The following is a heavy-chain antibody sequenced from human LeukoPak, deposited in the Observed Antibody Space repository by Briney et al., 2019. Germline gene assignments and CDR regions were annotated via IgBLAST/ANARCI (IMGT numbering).Heavy chain of an antibody. V-gene: IGHV4-34*01. CDR1: GGSISSYY. Sequence: SETLSLSCTVSGGSISSYYWSWIRQPPGKGLEWIGEINHSGSTNYNPSLKSRVTISVDTSKNQFSLKLSSVTAADTAVYYCARGALRAGYSYGGDVWGKGTTVTVSS. D-gene: IGHD5-18*01. CDR3: ARGALRAGYSYGGDV. CDR2: INHSGST. J-gene: IGHJ6*04.